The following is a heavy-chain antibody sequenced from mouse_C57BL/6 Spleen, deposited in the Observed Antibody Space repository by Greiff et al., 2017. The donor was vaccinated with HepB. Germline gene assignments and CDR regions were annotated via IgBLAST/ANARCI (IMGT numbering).Heavy chain of an antibody. J-gene: IGHJ2*01. CDR3: TGVTTVVATGFDY. D-gene: IGHD1-1*01. V-gene: IGHV6-3*01. CDR1: GFTFSNYW. Sequence: EVKVEESGGGLVQPGGSMKLSCVASGFTFSNYWMNWVRQSPEKGLEWVAQIRLKSDNYATHYAESVKGRFTISRDDSKSSVYLQMNNLRAEDTGIYYCTGVTTVVATGFDYWGQGTTLTVSS. CDR2: IRLKSDNYAT.